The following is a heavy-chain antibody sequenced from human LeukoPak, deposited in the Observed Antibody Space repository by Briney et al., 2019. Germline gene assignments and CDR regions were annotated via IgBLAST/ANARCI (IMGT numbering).Heavy chain of an antibody. CDR1: GFSFSSYA. D-gene: IGHD3-10*01. V-gene: IGHV3-23*01. CDR2: IRGSGGST. CDR3: ARSIYGSGSFYAFDI. Sequence: EGSLRLSCAASGFSFSSYAMSWVRQAPGKALEWVSGIRGSGGSTYCADSVKGRFTFSRDNSRNTLYLQMNSLGAGDTTVYYCARSIYGSGSFYAFDIWGQGTMVTVSS. J-gene: IGHJ3*02.